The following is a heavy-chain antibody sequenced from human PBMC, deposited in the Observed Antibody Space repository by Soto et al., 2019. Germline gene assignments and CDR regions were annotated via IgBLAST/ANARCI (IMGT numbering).Heavy chain of an antibody. CDR2: ISFDGNNE. J-gene: IGHJ5*02. CDR3: AKDHLPTTITTPWFDP. D-gene: IGHD4-17*01. V-gene: IGHV3-30*04. CDR1: GFTFNSYA. Sequence: GGSLRLSCAGSGFTFNSYALHWVRHTPDKGLEWLAVISFDGNNEYYADSVKGRFSISRDNDKNTLYLQMNSLRAEDTAVYYCAKDHLPTTITTPWFDPWGQGTLVTVPQ.